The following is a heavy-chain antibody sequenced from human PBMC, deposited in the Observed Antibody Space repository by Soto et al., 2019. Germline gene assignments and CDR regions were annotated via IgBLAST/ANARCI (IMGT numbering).Heavy chain of an antibody. J-gene: IGHJ4*02. CDR3: ARAPQVSGSSQPRPAF. CDR2: ISQSGNT. V-gene: IGHV4-34*01. D-gene: IGHD6-6*01. CDR1: SGSLSGYY. Sequence: SETLSLTCSIYSGSLSGYYWSWIRQPPGKGLEGIGEISQSGNTNYSPSLKSRVSISIDTSKKQFSLNLASVSAADTAVYYCARAPQVSGSSQPRPAFWGQGTLVTVS.